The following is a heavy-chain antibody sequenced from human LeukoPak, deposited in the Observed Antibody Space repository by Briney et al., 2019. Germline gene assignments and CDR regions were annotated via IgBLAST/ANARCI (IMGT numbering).Heavy chain of an antibody. J-gene: IGHJ5*02. CDR2: ISGSGGST. CDR1: GFTFSSYA. CDR3: AKEGDYYDSSGYYYNWFDP. V-gene: IGHV3-23*01. Sequence: GGSLRLSCAASGFTFSSYAMSGVRQAPGKGLEWVSAISGSGGSTYYADSVKGRFTISRDNSKNTLYLQMNSLRAEDTAVYYCAKEGDYYDSSGYYYNWFDPWGQGTLVTVSS. D-gene: IGHD3-22*01.